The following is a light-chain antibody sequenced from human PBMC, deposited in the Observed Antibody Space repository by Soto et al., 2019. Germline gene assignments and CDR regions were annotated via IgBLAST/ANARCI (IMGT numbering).Light chain of an antibody. V-gene: IGKV3D-15*01. CDR2: GAS. CDR3: QQYNNWPVT. J-gene: IGKJ4*01. Sequence: EIVLTQSPGTLSLSPGERATLSCRASQSVRSSLAWYQQKPGQAPRLLIYGASSRATGIPDRFSGSGSGTEFTLTISSLQSEDFAVYYCQQYNNWPVTFGGGTKVEIK. CDR1: QSVRSS.